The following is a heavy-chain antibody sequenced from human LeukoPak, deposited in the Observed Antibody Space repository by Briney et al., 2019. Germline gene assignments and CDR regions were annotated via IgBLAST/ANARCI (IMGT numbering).Heavy chain of an antibody. Sequence: GSLRLSCAASGFTFSSYSMNWVRQAPGKGLEGVSFISSSSSTIYYADSVKGRFTISRDNAKNSLYLQMNSLRAEDTAVYYCARDRGGSYSAIDYWGQETLVTVSS. V-gene: IGHV3-48*04. CDR2: ISSSSSTI. D-gene: IGHD1-26*01. CDR3: ARDRGGSYSAIDY. CDR1: GFTFSSYS. J-gene: IGHJ4*02.